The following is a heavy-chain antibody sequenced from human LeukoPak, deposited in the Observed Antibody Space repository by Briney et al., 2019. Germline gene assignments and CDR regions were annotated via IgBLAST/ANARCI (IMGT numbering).Heavy chain of an antibody. Sequence: GASVKVSCKASGGTFSSYAISWVRQAPGQGLEWMGGIIPIFGTANYAQKFQGRVTITADKSTSTAYMELSSLRSEDTAVYYCARVEYSGSYLLLTGVAGIDIWGQGTMVTVSS. D-gene: IGHD1-26*01. J-gene: IGHJ3*02. CDR1: GGTFSSYA. V-gene: IGHV1-69*06. CDR2: IIPIFGTA. CDR3: ARVEYSGSYLLLTGVAGIDI.